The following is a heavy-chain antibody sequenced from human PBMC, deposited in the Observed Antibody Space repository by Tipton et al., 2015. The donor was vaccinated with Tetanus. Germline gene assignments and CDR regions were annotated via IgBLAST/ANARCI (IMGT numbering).Heavy chain of an antibody. D-gene: IGHD3-3*01. J-gene: IGHJ4*02. CDR2: IYQTGST. Sequence: TLSLTCNVTGALLTTGGYSWGWIRQPPGQGLEWIGYIYQTGSTYFNPSLRSRLTMSFKMSKNQFSLKLASVTAADTAMYFCARANYDSSKKGPFDSWGQGILVIVSA. V-gene: IGHV4-30-2*01. CDR1: GALLTTGGYS. CDR3: ARANYDSSKKGPFDS.